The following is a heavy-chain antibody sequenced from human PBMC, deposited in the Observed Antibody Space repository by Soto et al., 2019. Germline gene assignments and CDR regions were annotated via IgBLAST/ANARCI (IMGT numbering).Heavy chain of an antibody. V-gene: IGHV2-26*01. J-gene: IGHJ5*02. CDR2: IDSSGEK. D-gene: IGHD6-19*01. Sequence: QVTLKESGPVLVKPTETLTLRCTVSGLSITDSEMGVSWIRQPPGQPLEWLAQIDSSGEKSYRTFLKSRLANSKDTSKSQIVLTMTNMDPADTATYYCARRHLAVAVSPWFDPWGQGIPVTVSS. CDR3: ARRHLAVAVSPWFDP. CDR1: GLSITDSEMG.